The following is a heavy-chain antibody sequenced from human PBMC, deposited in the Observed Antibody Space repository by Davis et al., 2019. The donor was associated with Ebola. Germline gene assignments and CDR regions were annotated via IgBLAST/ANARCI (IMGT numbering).Heavy chain of an antibody. J-gene: IGHJ4*02. CDR1: GFTISRYS. Sequence: CPASGFTISRYSLHWVRQAPGTGLDSVSSMSSSSSYIYYADSVNGRFTISRDNAKNSLYLQMSSLRAEDTAVYYCARDYGGYFDYWGQGTLVTVSS. CDR3: ARDYGGYFDY. V-gene: IGHV3-21*01. D-gene: IGHD4-23*01. CDR2: MSSSSSYI.